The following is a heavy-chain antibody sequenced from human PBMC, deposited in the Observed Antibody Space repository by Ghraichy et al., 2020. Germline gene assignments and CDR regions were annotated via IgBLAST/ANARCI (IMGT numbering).Heavy chain of an antibody. D-gene: IGHD1-26*01. CDR2: ISWDGGST. CDR3: AKDRGGATPTFEFDY. V-gene: IGHV3-43D*03. J-gene: IGHJ4*02. CDR1: GFTFDDYA. Sequence: GGSLRLSCAASGFTFDDYAMHWVRQAPGKGLEWVSLISWDGGSTYYADSVKGRFTISRDNSKNSLYLQMNSLRAEDTALYYCAKDRGGATPTFEFDYWGQGTLVTVSS.